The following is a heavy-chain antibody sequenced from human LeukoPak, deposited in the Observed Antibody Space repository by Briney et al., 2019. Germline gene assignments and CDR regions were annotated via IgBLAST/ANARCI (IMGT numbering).Heavy chain of an antibody. CDR1: GFTFTTYI. J-gene: IGHJ4*02. CDR3: ARANPRNFYAQLVRGAYFDY. CDR2: ISNDGSNK. D-gene: IGHD6-13*01. Sequence: GGSLRLSCAASGFTFTTYIMYWVRQAPGKGLEWVTFISNDGSNKYYADSVEGRFTISRDNSKNTLYLQMNSLRAEDTAVYYCARANPRNFYAQLVRGAYFDYWGQGTLVTVSS. V-gene: IGHV3-30-3*01.